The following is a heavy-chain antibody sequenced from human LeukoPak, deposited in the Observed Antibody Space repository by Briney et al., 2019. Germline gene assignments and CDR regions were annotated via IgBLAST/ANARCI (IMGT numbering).Heavy chain of an antibody. D-gene: IGHD4-17*01. J-gene: IGHJ3*02. CDR3: ARSWDTVADAFDI. V-gene: IGHV1-2*06. Sequence: GASVKVSCKASGYTFTGYYIHWVRRAPGQGLEWMERINPNSGGTNYAQKFQGRVTMTRDTSISTAYMELSRLRSDDTAVYYCARSWDTVADAFDIWGQGTMVTVSS. CDR2: INPNSGGT. CDR1: GYTFTGYY.